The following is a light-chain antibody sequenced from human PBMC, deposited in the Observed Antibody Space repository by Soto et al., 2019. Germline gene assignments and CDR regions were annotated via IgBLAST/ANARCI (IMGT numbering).Light chain of an antibody. Sequence: EIVLTQSPATLSLSPGERATLSCRASQSVSSYLAWYQQKPGQAPRLLIYDASNRATGIPARFSGSGSGTDFTLPISSLEPEDFAVYYCKQRSNWPPITFGQGTRLEIK. J-gene: IGKJ5*01. CDR3: KQRSNWPPIT. CDR2: DAS. CDR1: QSVSSY. V-gene: IGKV3-11*01.